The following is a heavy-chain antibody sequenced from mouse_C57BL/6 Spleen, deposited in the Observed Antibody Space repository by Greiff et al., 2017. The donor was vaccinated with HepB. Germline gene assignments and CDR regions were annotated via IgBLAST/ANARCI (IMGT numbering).Heavy chain of an antibody. D-gene: IGHD1-1*01. V-gene: IGHV8-12*01. Sequence: QVTLKESGPGILQSSQTLSLTCSFSGFSLSTSGMGVSWIRQPSGKGLEWLAHIYWDDDKRYNPSLKSRLTISKDTSRNQVFLKITSVDTADTATYYCARSPYYYGSSSYFDVWGTGTTVTVSS. CDR2: IYWDDDK. CDR1: GFSLSTSGMG. J-gene: IGHJ1*03. CDR3: ARSPYYYGSSSYFDV.